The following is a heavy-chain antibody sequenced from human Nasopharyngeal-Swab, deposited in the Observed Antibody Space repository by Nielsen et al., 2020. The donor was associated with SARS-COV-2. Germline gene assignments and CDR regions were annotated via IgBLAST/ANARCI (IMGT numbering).Heavy chain of an antibody. CDR2: ISSSSSYI. CDR3: AKANTRDFDY. J-gene: IGHJ4*02. V-gene: IGHV3-21*04. CDR1: GFTFSSYS. Sequence: GESLKISCAASGFTFSSYSINWVRQAPGKGLEWVSSISSSSSYIYYADSVKGRFTISRNNSRKTLYLQMNSLRAEDTAVYHCAKANTRDFDYWGQGTLVTVSS.